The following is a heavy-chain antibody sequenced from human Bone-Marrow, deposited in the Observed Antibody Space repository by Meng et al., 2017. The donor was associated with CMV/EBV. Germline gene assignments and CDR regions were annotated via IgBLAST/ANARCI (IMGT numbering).Heavy chain of an antibody. CDR3: ARGNIVVVPAPLSYGMDV. Sequence: GGSLRLSCAASGFTFSSYSMNWVRQAPGKGLEWVSSISSSSSFIYYADSVKGRFTISRDNAKNSLYLQMNSLRAEDTAVYYCARGNIVVVPAPLSYGMDVWGQGTTVTVSS. CDR2: ISSSSSFI. J-gene: IGHJ6*02. D-gene: IGHD2-2*01. CDR1: GFTFSSYS. V-gene: IGHV3-21*01.